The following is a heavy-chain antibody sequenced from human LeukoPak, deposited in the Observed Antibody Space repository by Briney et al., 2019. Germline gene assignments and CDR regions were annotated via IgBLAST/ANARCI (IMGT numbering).Heavy chain of an antibody. J-gene: IGHJ6*03. CDR3: ARAASGSSTINYYYYYMDV. D-gene: IGHD2-15*01. CDR2: IYYSGST. V-gene: IGHV4-30-4*08. Sequence: SETLSLTCTVSGGSISSGDYYWSWIRQPPGKGLEWIGYIYYSGSTYYSPSLKSRVTISVDTSKNQFSLKLSSVTAADTAVYYCARAASGSSTINYYYYYMDVWGKGTTVTVSS. CDR1: GGSISSGDYY.